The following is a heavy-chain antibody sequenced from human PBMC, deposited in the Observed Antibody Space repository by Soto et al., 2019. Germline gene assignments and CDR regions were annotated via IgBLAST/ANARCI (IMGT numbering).Heavy chain of an antibody. D-gene: IGHD3-3*01. Sequence: QVQLVQSGAEVKKTGSSVKVSCKASGGTFSSYAISWVRQAPGQGLEWMGGIIPIFGTANYAQKFQGRVTIPADESRSTAYMELSSLRSEDTSVYYCARTAGLLDPSPLDYWGQGTLVTVSS. J-gene: IGHJ4*02. CDR2: IIPIFGTA. CDR1: GGTFSSYA. V-gene: IGHV1-69*01. CDR3: ARTAGLLDPSPLDY.